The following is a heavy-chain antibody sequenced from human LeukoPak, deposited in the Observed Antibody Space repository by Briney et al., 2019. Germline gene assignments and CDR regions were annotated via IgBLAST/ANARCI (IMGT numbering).Heavy chain of an antibody. J-gene: IGHJ2*01. Sequence: SETLSLTCTVSGGSISSSSYYWGWIRQPPGKGLEWIGSIYYSGSTYYNPSLKSRVTISVDKSKNQFSLKLSSVTAADTAVYYCAGVSGTGEYFDLWGRGTLVTVSS. V-gene: IGHV4-39*07. CDR3: AGVSGTGEYFDL. CDR2: IYYSGST. D-gene: IGHD3-10*01. CDR1: GGSISSSSYY.